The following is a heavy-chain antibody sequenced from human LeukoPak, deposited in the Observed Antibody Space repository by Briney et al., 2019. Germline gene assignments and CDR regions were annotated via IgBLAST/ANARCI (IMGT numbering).Heavy chain of an antibody. CDR3: ARPTRGITIFGVGTNVAFDI. V-gene: IGHV1-8*02. D-gene: IGHD3-3*01. Sequence: GASVKVSCKASGYTFTGYYMHWVRQATGQGLEWMGWMNPNSGNTGYAQKFQGRITMTRNTSISTAYMELSSLRSEDTAVYYCARPTRGITIFGVGTNVAFDIWGQGTMVTVSS. CDR2: MNPNSGNT. CDR1: GYTFTGYY. J-gene: IGHJ3*02.